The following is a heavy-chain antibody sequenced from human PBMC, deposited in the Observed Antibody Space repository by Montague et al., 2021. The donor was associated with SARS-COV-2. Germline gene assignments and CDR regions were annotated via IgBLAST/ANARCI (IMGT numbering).Heavy chain of an antibody. CDR2: INHSGST. CDR1: GGSFSGYY. CDR3: ARAYGDYILLFYSYYGMDV. V-gene: IGHV4-34*01. J-gene: IGHJ6*02. D-gene: IGHD4-17*01. Sequence: SETLSLTCAVYGGSFSGYYWSWIRQPPGKGLEWIGEINHSGSTNYNPSLKSRVTISVDTSKNQFSLKLSSVTAADTAVYYCARAYGDYILLFYSYYGMDVWGQGTTVTVSS.